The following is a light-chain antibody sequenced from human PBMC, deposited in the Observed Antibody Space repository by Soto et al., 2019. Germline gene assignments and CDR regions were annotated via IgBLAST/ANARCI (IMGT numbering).Light chain of an antibody. CDR3: CSYAGGMSYV. Sequence: QSALAQPASVSESPGQSITISCTGAGSNVGRLVSWYQHHPGKAPRIIIYEVSKRPSGVSNRFTGSKSGNTASLTISGLQAEDEADYYCCSYAGGMSYVFGSGTKLTVL. CDR2: EVS. V-gene: IGLV2-23*02. J-gene: IGLJ1*01. CDR1: GSNVGRL.